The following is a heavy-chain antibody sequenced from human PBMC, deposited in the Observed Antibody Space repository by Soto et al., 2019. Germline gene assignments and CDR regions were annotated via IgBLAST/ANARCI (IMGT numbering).Heavy chain of an antibody. V-gene: IGHV4-34*01. CDR1: GGSFRGYY. CDR2: FNLSGST. CDR3: ARGLGYRAVAGTVVYWFDP. Sequence: QGQLHRGGPGRWKLSGTLSLPSPVLGGSFRGYYGGGFGRPPGRGRGGLGEFNLSGSTNYNPSLKSRVTISVDTSKNQFSLKLSSVTAADTAVYYCARGLGYRAVAGTVVYWFDPWGQGTLVTVSS. D-gene: IGHD6-19*01. J-gene: IGHJ5*02.